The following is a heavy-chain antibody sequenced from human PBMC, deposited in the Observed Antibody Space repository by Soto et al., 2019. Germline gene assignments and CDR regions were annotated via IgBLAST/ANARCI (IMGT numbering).Heavy chain of an antibody. CDR3: ARQGMAAAGTDPNYYYYGMDV. V-gene: IGHV5-51*01. Sequence: GESLKISCKGSGYSFTSYWIGWVRQMPGKGLKWMGIIYPGDSDTRYSPSFQGQVTISADKSISTAYLQWSSLKASDTAMYYCARQGMAAAGTDPNYYYYGMDVWGQGTTVTVSS. D-gene: IGHD6-13*01. CDR2: IYPGDSDT. J-gene: IGHJ6*02. CDR1: GYSFTSYW.